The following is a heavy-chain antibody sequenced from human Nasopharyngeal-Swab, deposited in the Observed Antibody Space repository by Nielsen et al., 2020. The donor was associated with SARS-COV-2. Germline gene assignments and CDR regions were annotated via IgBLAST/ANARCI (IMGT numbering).Heavy chain of an antibody. Sequence: GESLKISCATSGFTFSGYGMHWVRQAPGKGLEWVAIISSGGRTQVYADSVEGRFTISRDDPENTLYLQMNSLRPEDTAVYYCAKESSTYYYDNWGQGTLVTVSS. CDR3: AKESSTYYYDN. V-gene: IGHV3-30*18. D-gene: IGHD2-2*01. J-gene: IGHJ4*02. CDR1: GFTFSGYG. CDR2: ISSGGRTQ.